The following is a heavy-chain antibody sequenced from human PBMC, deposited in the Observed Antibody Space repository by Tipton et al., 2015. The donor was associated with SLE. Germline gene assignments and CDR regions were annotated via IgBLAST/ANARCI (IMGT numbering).Heavy chain of an antibody. CDR1: GYSISSGYY. D-gene: IGHD6-19*01. CDR3: AREVEREWEQWLVLDY. V-gene: IGHV4-38-2*02. Sequence: TLSLTCAVSGYSISSGYYWGWIRQPPGKGLEWIGSIYHSGSTYYNPSLKSRVTISVDTSKNQVSLRLTSVTAADTAVYTCAREVEREWEQWLVLDYWGQGTLVTVSS. CDR2: IYHSGST. J-gene: IGHJ4*02.